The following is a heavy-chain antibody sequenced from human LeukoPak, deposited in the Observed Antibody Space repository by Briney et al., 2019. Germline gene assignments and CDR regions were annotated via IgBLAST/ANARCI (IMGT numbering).Heavy chain of an antibody. V-gene: IGHV5-51*01. CDR2: IYPGGSDI. CDR3: ARGPLTASGHFDF. CDR1: GYSFPNYW. Sequence: GESLKISCQASGYSFPNYWIGWVRQKPGKGLEYMGIIYPGGSDIRYNPSFQGQVTISADKSINTAYLQWSSLKASDTALYYCARGPLTASGHFDFWGRGTLVTVSS. D-gene: IGHD6-13*01. J-gene: IGHJ4*02.